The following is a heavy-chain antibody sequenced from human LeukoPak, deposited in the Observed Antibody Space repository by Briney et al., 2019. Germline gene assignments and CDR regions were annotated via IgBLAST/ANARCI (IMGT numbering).Heavy chain of an antibody. Sequence: GGSLRLSCAASGFTFSSYDMHWVRQAPGKGLEWVAVVSYDGSYKYSADSVKGRFTISRDNSKNTLYLQMSSLRAEDTAVYYCAKVVAVAQFDYWGQGTLVTVSS. CDR1: GFTFSSYD. V-gene: IGHV3-30*18. D-gene: IGHD6-19*01. CDR2: VSYDGSYK. J-gene: IGHJ4*02. CDR3: AKVVAVAQFDY.